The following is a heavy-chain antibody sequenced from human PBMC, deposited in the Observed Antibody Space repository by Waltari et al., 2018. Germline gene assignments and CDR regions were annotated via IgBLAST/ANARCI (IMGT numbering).Heavy chain of an antibody. D-gene: IGHD3-22*01. CDR2: IYTSGST. J-gene: IGHJ3*02. CDR1: GGSISSGRYY. Sequence: QVQLQESGPGLVKPSQTLSLTCTVSGGSISSGRYYWSWIRQPAGKGLEWIGRIYTSGSTNYNPSLKSRVTISVDTSKNQFSLKLSSVTAADTAVYYCARGHYYDSSGSNAFDIWGQGTMVTVSS. V-gene: IGHV4-61*02. CDR3: ARGHYYDSSGSNAFDI.